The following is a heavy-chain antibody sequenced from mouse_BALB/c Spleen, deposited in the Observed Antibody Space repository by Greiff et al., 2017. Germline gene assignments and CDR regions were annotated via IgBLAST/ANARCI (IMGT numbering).Heavy chain of an antibody. CDR1: GYSFTSYW. CDR2: IDPSDSET. V-gene: IGHV1S127*01. CDR3: ARAYGNYLLYYAMDY. Sequence: QVHVKQSGPQLVRPGASVKISCKASGYSFTSYWMHWVKQRPGQGLEWIGMIDPSDSETRLNQKFKDKATLTVDKSSSTAYMQLSSPTSEDSAVYYCARAYGNYLLYYAMDYWGQGTSVTVSS. D-gene: IGHD2-1*01. J-gene: IGHJ4*01.